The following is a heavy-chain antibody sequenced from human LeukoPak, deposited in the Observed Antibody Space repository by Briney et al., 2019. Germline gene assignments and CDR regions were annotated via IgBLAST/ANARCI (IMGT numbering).Heavy chain of an antibody. V-gene: IGHV5-51*01. Sequence: GESLKISCKGSGYSFTSYWIGWVRQMPGKGLEWMGIIYPGDSDTRYSPSFQGQVTISADKSISTAYLQWSSLKASDTTMYYCARQTTAIKYYFDYWGQGTLVTVSS. CDR3: ARQTTAIKYYFDY. J-gene: IGHJ4*02. D-gene: IGHD2-21*02. CDR2: IYPGDSDT. CDR1: GYSFTSYW.